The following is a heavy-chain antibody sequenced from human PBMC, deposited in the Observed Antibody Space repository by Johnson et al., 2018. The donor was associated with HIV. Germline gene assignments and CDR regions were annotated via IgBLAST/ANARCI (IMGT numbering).Heavy chain of an antibody. V-gene: IGHV3-7*01. CDR2: IKQDGSEK. D-gene: IGHD5-18*01. CDR1: GFTFSDYY. Sequence: VQLVESGGGLVKPGGSLRLSCAASGFTFSDYYMSWIRQAPGQGLEWVANIKQDGSEKYYVDSAKGRFTISRDNSKNSLYLQMNSLRAEDTAIYYCARLPSGYNRDAFNIWGQGTMVTVSS. J-gene: IGHJ3*02. CDR3: ARLPSGYNRDAFNI.